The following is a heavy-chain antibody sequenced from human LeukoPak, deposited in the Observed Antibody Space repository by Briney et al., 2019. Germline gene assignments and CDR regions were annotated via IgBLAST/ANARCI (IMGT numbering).Heavy chain of an antibody. CDR2: IYSSGTS. J-gene: IGHJ4*02. V-gene: IGHV4-39*01. Sequence: LECRGRIYSSGTSSYTPSLKSRVTMSVDTSRNQFSLKLSSVTAADTAVYYCVRHASGEDYWGQGTLVTVSS. D-gene: IGHD2-15*01. CDR3: VRHASGEDY.